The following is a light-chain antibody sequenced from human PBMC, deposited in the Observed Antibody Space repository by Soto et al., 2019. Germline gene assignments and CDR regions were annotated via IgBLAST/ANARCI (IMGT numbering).Light chain of an antibody. CDR2: SAT. V-gene: IGKV1-39*01. CDR3: QQSFSTPQT. Sequence: DIQMTQSAPSLTASLGDRVTITCRASQSINNFLNWYQQKPGQAPKLLMYSATTLLGGVPSRFSGSGSGTDFSLTISSLQPEDFATYYCQQSFSTPQTFGQGTKV. J-gene: IGKJ1*01. CDR1: QSINNF.